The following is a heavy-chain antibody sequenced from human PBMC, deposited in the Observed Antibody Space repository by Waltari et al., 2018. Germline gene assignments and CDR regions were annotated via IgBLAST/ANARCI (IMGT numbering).Heavy chain of an antibody. D-gene: IGHD5-12*01. CDR3: ARESSATDYYMDV. Sequence: QLQLQESGPGLVKPSEALSLTCAVSAYSISSTYCWGWIRQPPGKGLEWIGSICHSGSTYYNPSLKSRVSISVDTSKNQFSLKLSSVTAADTAVYYCARESSATDYYMDVWGKGTTVTVSS. CDR2: ICHSGST. J-gene: IGHJ6*03. V-gene: IGHV4-38-2*02. CDR1: AYSISSTYC.